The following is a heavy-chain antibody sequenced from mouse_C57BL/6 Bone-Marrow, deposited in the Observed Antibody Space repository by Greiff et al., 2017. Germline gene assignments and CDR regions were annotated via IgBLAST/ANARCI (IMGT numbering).Heavy chain of an antibody. V-gene: IGHV1-81*01. CDR1: GYTFTSYG. CDR3: ARERAVSSGY. CDR2: IYPRSGNT. Sequence: QVQLQQSGAELARPGASVKLSCKASGYTFTSYGISWVKQRTGQGLEWIGEIYPRSGNTYYNEKFKGKATLTADKSSSTAYMELRSLTSEDSAVYFCARERAVSSGYWGQGTLVTVSA. D-gene: IGHD3-2*02. J-gene: IGHJ3*01.